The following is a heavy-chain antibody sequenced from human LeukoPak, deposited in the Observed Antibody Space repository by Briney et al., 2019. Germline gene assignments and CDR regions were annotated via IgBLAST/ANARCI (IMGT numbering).Heavy chain of an antibody. V-gene: IGHV3-30-3*01. CDR2: ISYDGSNK. Sequence: GGSLRLSCAASGFTVSSNNMSWVRQAPGKGLEWVAVISYDGSNKYYADSVKGRFTISRDNSKNTLYLQMNSLRAEDTAVYYCARDHSSSSSYYFDYWGQGTLVTVSS. CDR3: ARDHSSSSSYYFDY. J-gene: IGHJ4*02. D-gene: IGHD6-6*01. CDR1: GFTVSSNN.